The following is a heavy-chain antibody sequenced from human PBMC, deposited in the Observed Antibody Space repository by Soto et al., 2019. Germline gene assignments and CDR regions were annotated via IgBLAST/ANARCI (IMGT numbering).Heavy chain of an antibody. D-gene: IGHD2-2*01. J-gene: IGHJ5*02. CDR3: ARDPSCSSTSCYPAGWWFDP. V-gene: IGHV1-18*01. CDR1: GYTFTSYG. Sequence: EASVKVSCKASGYTFTSYGISWVRQAPGQGLEWMGWISAYNGNTNYAQKLQGRVTMTTDTSTSTAYMELRSLRSDDTAVYYCARDPSCSSTSCYPAGWWFDPWGQGTLVTVSS. CDR2: ISAYNGNT.